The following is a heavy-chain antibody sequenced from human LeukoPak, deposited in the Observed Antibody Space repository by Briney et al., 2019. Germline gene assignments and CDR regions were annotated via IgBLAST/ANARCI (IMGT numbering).Heavy chain of an antibody. V-gene: IGHV3-21*01. Sequence: PGGSLRLSCAASGFTFSSYNMNWVRQAPGKGLEWVSSISSSSTYIYYADSLKGRFTISRDNAKNSLYLQMNSLGAEDTAVYYCARGGVPAAMLGPDYWGQGTTVTVSS. CDR1: GFTFSSYN. CDR2: ISSSSTYI. D-gene: IGHD2-2*01. J-gene: IGHJ4*03. CDR3: ARGGVPAAMLGPDY.